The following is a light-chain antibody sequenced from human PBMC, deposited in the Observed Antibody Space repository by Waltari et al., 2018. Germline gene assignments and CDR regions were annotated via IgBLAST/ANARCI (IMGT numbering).Light chain of an antibody. Sequence: EIVLTQSPGTLSLSPGERATLSCRASQSVYSNYLVWYQPKPGQAPRLLIYGASNRAAGIPDRFTGSGSGTYFTLTISRLEPEDFAVYYCQQYGTSSSFGQGTRLEIK. CDR1: QSVYSNY. V-gene: IGKV3-20*01. CDR2: GAS. J-gene: IGKJ5*01. CDR3: QQYGTSSS.